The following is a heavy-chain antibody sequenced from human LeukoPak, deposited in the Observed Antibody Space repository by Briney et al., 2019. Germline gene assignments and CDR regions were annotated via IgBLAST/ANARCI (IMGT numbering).Heavy chain of an antibody. CDR3: AKVSYDYGDYFLGYYFDY. D-gene: IGHD4-17*01. CDR2: ITSSSTSI. Sequence: SGGSLRLSCAASGFTFSTYSMNWVRQAPGKGLEWVSYITSSSTSIYYADSVKGRFTISRDNSKNTLYLQMNSLRAEDTAVYYCAKVSYDYGDYFLGYYFDYWGQGTLVTVSS. V-gene: IGHV3-48*01. CDR1: GFTFSTYS. J-gene: IGHJ4*02.